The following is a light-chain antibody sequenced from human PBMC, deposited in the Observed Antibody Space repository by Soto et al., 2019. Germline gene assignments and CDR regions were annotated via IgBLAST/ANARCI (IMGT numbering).Light chain of an antibody. CDR2: GAS. J-gene: IGKJ4*01. CDR3: QQYGSSPPLT. CDR1: QSVSSTY. Sequence: EIVLTQSPGTLSLSPGERATLSCRASQSVSSTYLAWYQLKPGQAPGLLIYGASSRATGIPHRFSGSGSGTDFTLTISRLEPEDFAVYYCQQYGSSPPLTFGGGTKVEI. V-gene: IGKV3-20*01.